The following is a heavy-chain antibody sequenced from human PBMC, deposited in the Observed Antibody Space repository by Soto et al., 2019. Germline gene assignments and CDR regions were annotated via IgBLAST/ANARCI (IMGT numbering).Heavy chain of an antibody. J-gene: IGHJ4*02. D-gene: IGHD6-19*01. V-gene: IGHV1-18*01. CDR1: GYTFTSYG. Sequence: ASVKISCKASGYTFTSYGISWVRQAPGQGLEWMGWISAYNGNTNYAQKPQGRVTMTTDTSTSTAYMELRSLRSDDTAVYYCAIIQATAVAGLVFEYWGEGTLVTVSS. CDR2: ISAYNGNT. CDR3: AIIQATAVAGLVFEY.